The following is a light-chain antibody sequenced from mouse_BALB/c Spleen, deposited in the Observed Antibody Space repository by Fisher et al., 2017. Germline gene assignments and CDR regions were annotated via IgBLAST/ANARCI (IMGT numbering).Light chain of an antibody. V-gene: IGKV4-59*01. CDR1: SSVSY. J-gene: IGKJ4*01. Sequence: IVLTQSPAIMSASLGEKVTMTCSASSSVSYMHWYQQKSGTSPKRWIYDTSKLASGVPARFSGSGSGTSYSLTISRMEAEDAATYYCQQRSSYPFTFGSGTKLEIK. CDR3: QQRSSYPFT. CDR2: DTS.